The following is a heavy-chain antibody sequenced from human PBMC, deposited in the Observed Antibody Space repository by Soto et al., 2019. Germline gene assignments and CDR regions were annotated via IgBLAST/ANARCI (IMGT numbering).Heavy chain of an antibody. CDR2: ISPGSRYP. J-gene: IGHJ5*02. CDR1: GFTFGDSY. V-gene: IGHV3-11*06. D-gene: IGHD2-15*01. Sequence: GGSRRLACAGSGFTFGDSYMSWISQAPGKGLEWLSYISPGSRYPAYADSVKGRFTISRDNAKRSLYLQMMSLTAEDTAIYYCVRGGGGGLFDPWGQGTMVTVSS. CDR3: VRGGGGGLFDP.